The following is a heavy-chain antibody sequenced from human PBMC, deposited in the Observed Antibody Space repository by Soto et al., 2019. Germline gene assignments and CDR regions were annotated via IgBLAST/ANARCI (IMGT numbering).Heavy chain of an antibody. Sequence: GGSLRLSCAASGFTFSSYSMNWVRQTPGKGLEWVSSISGSSSNMYYADSVKGRFTISRDNAKNSLYLQMNSLRAEDTAVYYCAKDSNYDFWSGYSGSGWFDPWGQGTLVTVSS. J-gene: IGHJ5*02. D-gene: IGHD3-3*01. CDR3: AKDSNYDFWSGYSGSGWFDP. CDR1: GFTFSSYS. V-gene: IGHV3-21*01. CDR2: ISGSSSNM.